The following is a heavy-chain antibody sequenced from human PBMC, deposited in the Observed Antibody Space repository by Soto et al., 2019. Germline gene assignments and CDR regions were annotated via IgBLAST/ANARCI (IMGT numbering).Heavy chain of an antibody. CDR1: VGSVNSDYYY. CDR3: AREYSNSPEAFDI. J-gene: IGHJ4*02. Sequence: PSETLSRSCTVSVGSVNSDYYYWTWVRQPPGKGLEWIGYIYNSGRTNYNSSLKSRVSISMDTSRNQFSLKLTSVTAADTAVFYCAREYSNSPEAFDIWGQGSLVTVSS. CDR2: IYNSGRT. V-gene: IGHV4-61*01. D-gene: IGHD1-26*01.